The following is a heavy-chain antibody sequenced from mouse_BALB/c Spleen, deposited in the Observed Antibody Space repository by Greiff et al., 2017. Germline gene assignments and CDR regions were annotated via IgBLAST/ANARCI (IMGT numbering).Heavy chain of an antibody. CDR2: INPSTGYT. D-gene: IGHD1-1*01. CDR1: GYTFTSYW. V-gene: IGHV1-7*01. J-gene: IGHJ1*01. CDR3: ARDYGSSYTVWYFDV. Sequence: VKLMESGAELAKPGASVKMSCKASGYTFTSYWMHWVKQRPGQGLEWIGYINPSTGYTEYNQKFKDKATLTADKSSSTAYMQLSSLTSEDSAVYYCARDYGSSYTVWYFDVWGAGTTVTVSS.